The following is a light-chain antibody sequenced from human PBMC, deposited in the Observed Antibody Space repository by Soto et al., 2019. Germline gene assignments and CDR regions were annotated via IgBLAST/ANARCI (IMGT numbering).Light chain of an antibody. J-gene: IGKJ5*01. CDR3: QQTYTALSIT. CDR2: AAS. CDR1: ESIARH. Sequence: DIQMTQSPSSLSASVGDRVTITCRASESIARHLNWYQQKPGKAPKLLIYAASSLQNGVTSRFRGGGSGTDFTLTISNLQPEDFATYYCQQTYTALSITFGQGTRLEIK. V-gene: IGKV1-39*01.